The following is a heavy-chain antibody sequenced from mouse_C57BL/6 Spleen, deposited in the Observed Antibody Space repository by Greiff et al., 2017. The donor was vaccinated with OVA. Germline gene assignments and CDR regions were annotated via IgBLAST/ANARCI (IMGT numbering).Heavy chain of an antibody. Sequence: VQLQQSGPELVKPGASVKISCTASGYTFTDYYMNWVKQSHGKSLEWIGDINPNNGGTSYNQKFKGKATLTVDKSSSTAYMELRSLTSEDSAVYYCARRGHYYGPFDYWGKGTTLTVSS. V-gene: IGHV1-26*01. J-gene: IGHJ2*01. CDR3: ARRGHYYGPFDY. CDR2: INPNNGGT. CDR1: GYTFTDYY. D-gene: IGHD1-1*01.